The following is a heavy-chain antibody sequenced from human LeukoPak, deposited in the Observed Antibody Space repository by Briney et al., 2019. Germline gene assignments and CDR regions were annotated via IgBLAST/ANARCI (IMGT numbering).Heavy chain of an antibody. CDR3: ARDLAWGGY. CDR1: GFTFSIYT. CDR2: ITSSSSSM. Sequence: GGSLRFSCVASGFTFSIYTMSWVRQAPGKGLEWVSSITSSSSSMYSADSVKGRLTISRDNAKNSLYLQMNSLRAEDTAVYYCARDLAWGGYWGQGTLVTVSS. V-gene: IGHV3-21*01. D-gene: IGHD7-27*01. J-gene: IGHJ4*02.